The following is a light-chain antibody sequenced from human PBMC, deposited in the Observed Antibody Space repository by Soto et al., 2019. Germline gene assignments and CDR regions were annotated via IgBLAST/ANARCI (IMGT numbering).Light chain of an antibody. Sequence: DIQLTQSPSFLSASVGDRVTVSCRASQAISTSLAWFQQKAGKVPQLLVYPASTLQDGVPSRFSGSGSGTYFTLTINNLQAEDFATYYCLQLRTYPFSFGPGPKLDIE. J-gene: IGKJ2*03. CDR2: PAS. CDR3: LQLRTYPFS. CDR1: QAISTS. V-gene: IGKV1-9*01.